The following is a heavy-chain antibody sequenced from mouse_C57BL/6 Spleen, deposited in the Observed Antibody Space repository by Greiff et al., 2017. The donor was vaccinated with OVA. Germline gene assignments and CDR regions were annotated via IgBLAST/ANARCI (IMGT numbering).Heavy chain of an antibody. Sequence: VQLQQSGPELVKPGASVKISCKASGYSFTSYYIHWVKQRPGQGLEWIGWIYPGSGNTKYNEKFKGKATLTADTSSSTAYMQLSSLTSEDSAVYYCARGGITNFDYWGQGTTLTVSS. J-gene: IGHJ2*01. CDR3: ARGGITNFDY. D-gene: IGHD1-1*01. V-gene: IGHV1-66*01. CDR1: GYSFTSYY. CDR2: IYPGSGNT.